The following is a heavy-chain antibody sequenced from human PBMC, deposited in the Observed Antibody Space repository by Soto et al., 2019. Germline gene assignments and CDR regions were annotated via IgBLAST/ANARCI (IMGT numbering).Heavy chain of an antibody. V-gene: IGHV1-69*13. CDR1: GGTFSSYA. CDR2: IIPIFGTA. J-gene: IGHJ6*02. Sequence: SVKVSCKASGGTFSSYAISWVRQAPGQGLEWMGGIIPIFGTANYAQKFQGRVTITADESTSTAYMELSSLRSEDTAVYYCARAPYSGSYRAYYYGMDVWGQGTTVTVSS. D-gene: IGHD1-26*01. CDR3: ARAPYSGSYRAYYYGMDV.